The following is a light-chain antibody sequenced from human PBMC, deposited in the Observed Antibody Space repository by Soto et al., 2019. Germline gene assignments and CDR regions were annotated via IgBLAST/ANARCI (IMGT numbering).Light chain of an antibody. CDR2: DAS. Sequence: EIGLTQAPATLSLSPGERATLACRSSQTVSNYLAWYQQRPGQAPRLLIYDASNRATGIPARFSASGSGTDFTLTINSLEPEYFAVYYCQQRSHWPTFGQGTKVDIK. CDR3: QQRSHWPT. J-gene: IGKJ1*01. CDR1: QTVSNY. V-gene: IGKV3-11*01.